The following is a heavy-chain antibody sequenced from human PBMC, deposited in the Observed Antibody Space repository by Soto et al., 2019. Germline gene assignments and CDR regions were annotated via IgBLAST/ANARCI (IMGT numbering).Heavy chain of an antibody. V-gene: IGHV1-69*13. D-gene: IGHD5-12*01. Sequence: ASVKVSCKVSGGTFSSYAISWVRQAPGQGLEWMGGIIPIFGTANYAQKFQGRVTITADESTSTAYMELSSLRSEDTAVYYCARSHRSVEMATINYYYYGMDVWGQGPTVTVSS. CDR3: ARSHRSVEMATINYYYYGMDV. CDR2: IIPIFGTA. CDR1: GGTFSSYA. J-gene: IGHJ6*02.